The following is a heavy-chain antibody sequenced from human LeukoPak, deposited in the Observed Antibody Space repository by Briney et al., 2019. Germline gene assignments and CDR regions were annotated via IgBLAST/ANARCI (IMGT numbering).Heavy chain of an antibody. Sequence: GGSLRLSCVASGFTFSSDRMNWVRQAPGKGLEWVSTIYSASDYIYYADSVKGRFTISRDNAKNSLYLQMNSLRAEDTAVYYCARGGIAVAGTRYYYYGMDVWGQGTTVTVSS. J-gene: IGHJ6*02. CDR1: GFTFSSDR. CDR3: ARGGIAVAGTRYYYYGMDV. V-gene: IGHV3-21*01. D-gene: IGHD6-19*01. CDR2: IYSASDYI.